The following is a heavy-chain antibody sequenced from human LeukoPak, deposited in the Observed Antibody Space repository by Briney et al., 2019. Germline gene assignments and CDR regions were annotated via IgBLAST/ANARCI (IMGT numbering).Heavy chain of an antibody. CDR3: AKDPRWFVNSDA. Sequence: GGSLRLSCAASGFTFSSYSMNWVRQAPGKGLEWVSAISNSGFSTYYADSVRGRFTISRDNSNNMLHLQLNSLRDDDTAVYYCAKDPRWFVNSDAWVQGTLVIVSS. D-gene: IGHD4-23*01. J-gene: IGHJ5*02. CDR1: GFTFSSYS. V-gene: IGHV3-23*01. CDR2: ISNSGFST.